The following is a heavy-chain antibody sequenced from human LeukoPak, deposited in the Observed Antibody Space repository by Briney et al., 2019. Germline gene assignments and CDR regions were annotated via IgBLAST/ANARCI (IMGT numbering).Heavy chain of an antibody. J-gene: IGHJ4*02. Sequence: ASVKVSCKASGYTFTSYDINRVRQATGQGLEWMGWMDPNSGNTGYAQKFQGRITMTRNTSISTAYMELSSLRSEDRAVYYCASSKGQQLVFDYWGQGTLVSVSS. CDR2: MDPNSGNT. D-gene: IGHD6-13*01. CDR3: ASSKGQQLVFDY. V-gene: IGHV1-8*01. CDR1: GYTFTSYD.